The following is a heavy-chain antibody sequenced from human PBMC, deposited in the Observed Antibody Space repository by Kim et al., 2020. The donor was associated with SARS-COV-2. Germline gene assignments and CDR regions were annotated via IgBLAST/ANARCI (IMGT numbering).Heavy chain of an antibody. CDR1: GYTLTELS. V-gene: IGHV1-24*01. Sequence: ASVKVSCKVSGYTLTELSMHWVRQAPGKGLEWMGGFDPEDGETIYAKKFKGRVTMTEDTSTDTDYMELSSLRSEDTAVYYCATGSVGGMYSSSWYLFDYWGQGTLVTVSS. CDR3: ATGSVGGMYSSSWYLFDY. J-gene: IGHJ4*02. D-gene: IGHD6-13*01. CDR2: FDPEDGET.